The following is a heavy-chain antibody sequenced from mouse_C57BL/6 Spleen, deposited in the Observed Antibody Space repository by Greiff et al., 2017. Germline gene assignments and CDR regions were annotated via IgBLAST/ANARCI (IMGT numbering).Heavy chain of an antibody. Sequence: DVKLVESGGGLVKPGGSLKLSCAASGFTFSSYAMSWVRQTPEKRLEWVATISDGGSYTYYPDNVKGRFTISRDNAKNNLYLQMSHLKSEDTAMYYCARVEQLRLRAWFAYWGQGTLGTVSA. J-gene: IGHJ3*01. CDR3: ARVEQLRLRAWFAY. D-gene: IGHD3-2*02. V-gene: IGHV5-4*03. CDR1: GFTFSSYA. CDR2: ISDGGSYT.